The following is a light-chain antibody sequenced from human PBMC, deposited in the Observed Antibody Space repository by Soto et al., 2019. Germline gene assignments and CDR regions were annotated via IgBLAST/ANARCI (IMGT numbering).Light chain of an antibody. CDR2: AAS. CDR1: QDIQNA. CDR3: LQHYSNGWT. J-gene: IGKJ1*01. V-gene: IGKV1-17*01. Sequence: DIQMTQSPSSLSASVGDRVTITCRASQDIQNALGWYQQKPGKAPKRLIYAASSLQSGVPSRFRGSRSGTEFTLTISSLQPEDFATYYCLQHYSNGWTFGQGTKVEIK.